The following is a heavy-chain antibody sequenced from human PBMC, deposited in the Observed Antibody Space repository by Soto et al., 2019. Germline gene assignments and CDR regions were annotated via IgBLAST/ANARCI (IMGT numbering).Heavy chain of an antibody. J-gene: IGHJ6*02. CDR2: IWYDGSNK. CDR3: ARDTARAMVRIYYGMDV. D-gene: IGHD3-10*01. Sequence: QVQLVEAGGGVVQPGRSLRLSCAASGFTFSSYGMHWVRQAPGKGLEWVAVIWYDGSNKYYADSVKGRFTISRDNSKNTRYMKMNSRRAEVTAVYYCARDTARAMVRIYYGMDVWGQGATVTVSS. CDR1: GFTFSSYG. V-gene: IGHV3-33*01.